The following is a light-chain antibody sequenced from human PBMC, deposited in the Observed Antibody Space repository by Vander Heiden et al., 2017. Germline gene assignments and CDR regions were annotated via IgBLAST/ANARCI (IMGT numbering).Light chain of an antibody. J-gene: IGLJ2*01. V-gene: IGLV3-21*02. CDR2: DDT. CDR3: QVWDSTSDHVV. CDR1: NIGSQT. Sequence: SYGMTQAPSVSVSAGQKAGITCRGNNIGSQTVHWYQQKPGQAPVLVIYDDTDRPSGIPERFSGSKSVNTATLTITRVEAGDEADYYCQVWDSTSDHVVFGGGTKLTVL.